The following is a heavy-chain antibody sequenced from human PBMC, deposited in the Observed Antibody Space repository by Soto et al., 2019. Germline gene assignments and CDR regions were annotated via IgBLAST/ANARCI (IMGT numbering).Heavy chain of an antibody. CDR3: ARDIVVVTAIPFLDY. V-gene: IGHV1-18*01. J-gene: IGHJ4*02. CDR2: ISAYNGNT. D-gene: IGHD2-21*02. Sequence: ASVKVSCKASCYTFTSYGSSWVRQAPGQGLEWMGWISAYNGNTNYAQKLQGRVTMTTDTSTSTAYMELRSLRSDDTAVYYCARDIVVVTAIPFLDYWGQGTLVTVSS. CDR1: CYTFTSYG.